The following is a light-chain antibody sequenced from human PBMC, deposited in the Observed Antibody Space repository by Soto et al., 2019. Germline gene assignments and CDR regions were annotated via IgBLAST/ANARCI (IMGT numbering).Light chain of an antibody. CDR1: SSDVGGYNY. J-gene: IGLJ1*01. CDR3: CSYAGAPTYV. Sequence: QSALTQPRSVSGSPGQSGTISCTGTSSDVGGYNYVSWYQQHPGTAPKILIYDVGKRPTGVPDRFSGSKSGNSASLTISGLQAEDEADYYCCSYAGAPTYVFGTGTKVTGL. CDR2: DVG. V-gene: IGLV2-11*01.